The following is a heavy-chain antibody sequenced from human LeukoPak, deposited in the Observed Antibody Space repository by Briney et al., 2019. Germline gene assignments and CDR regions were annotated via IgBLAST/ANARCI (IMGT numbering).Heavy chain of an antibody. CDR2: ISAYNGNT. J-gene: IGHJ3*02. CDR1: GYTFTSYG. V-gene: IGHV1-18*01. CDR3: ARRSGYYDSSGLNAFDI. Sequence: ASVKVSCKASGYTFTSYGISWVRQAPGQGLEWMGWISAYNGNTNYAQKLQGRVTMTTDTSTSTAYMELRSLRSDDTAVYYCARRSGYYDSSGLNAFDIWGQGTMVTVSS. D-gene: IGHD3-22*01.